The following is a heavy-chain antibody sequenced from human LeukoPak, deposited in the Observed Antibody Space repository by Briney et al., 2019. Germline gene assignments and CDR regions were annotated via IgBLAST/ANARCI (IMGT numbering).Heavy chain of an antibody. V-gene: IGHV3-74*01. CDR1: GFTFSSYW. Sequence: GGSLRLSCAASGFTFSSYWMHWVRQAPGKGLVWVSRINSDGSSTSYTDSVKGRFTISRDNAKNTLYLQMNSLRAEDTAVYYCARVDDYGDSHFDYWGQGTLVTVSS. J-gene: IGHJ4*02. D-gene: IGHD4-17*01. CDR3: ARVDDYGDSHFDY. CDR2: INSDGSST.